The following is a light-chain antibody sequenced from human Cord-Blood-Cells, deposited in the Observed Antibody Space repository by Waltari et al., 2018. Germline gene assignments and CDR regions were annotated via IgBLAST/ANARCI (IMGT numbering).Light chain of an antibody. CDR1: RSVSSY. J-gene: IGKJ2*01. V-gene: IGKV3-11*01. CDR2: DAS. Sequence: ELVLTQSPATLSLSPGERATLSCRASRSVSSYLAWYQQKPGQAPRLLIYDASNRATGIPARFSGSGSGTDFTLTISSLEPEDFAVYYCQQRSNWTFGQGTKLEIK. CDR3: QQRSNWT.